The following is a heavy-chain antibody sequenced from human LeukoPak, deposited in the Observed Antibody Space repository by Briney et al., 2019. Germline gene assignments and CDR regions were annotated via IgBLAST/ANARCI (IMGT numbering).Heavy chain of an antibody. Sequence: AGGSLRLSCAASGFTFSSYAMHWVRQAPGKGLEWVAVISYDGSNKYYADSVKGRFTISRDNSKNTLYLQMNSLRAEDTAVYYCARDLRDFWSGDFDYWGQGTLVTVSS. V-gene: IGHV3-30*04. D-gene: IGHD3-3*01. J-gene: IGHJ4*02. CDR2: ISYDGSNK. CDR1: GFTFSSYA. CDR3: ARDLRDFWSGDFDY.